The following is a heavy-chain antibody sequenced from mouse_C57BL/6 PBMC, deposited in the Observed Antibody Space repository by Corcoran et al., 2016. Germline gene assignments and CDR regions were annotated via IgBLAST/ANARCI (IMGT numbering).Heavy chain of an antibody. CDR1: GYTFTDYY. Sequence: EVQLQQSGPELVKPGASVKISCKASGYTFTDYYMNWVKQSHGKSLEWIGDINPNNGGTSYNQKFKGKATLTVDKSSSTAYMELRSLTSEDTAVYYCALGKVNFDYWGQGTTLTVSS. V-gene: IGHV1-26*01. D-gene: IGHD2-2*01. J-gene: IGHJ2*01. CDR2: INPNNGGT. CDR3: ALGKVNFDY.